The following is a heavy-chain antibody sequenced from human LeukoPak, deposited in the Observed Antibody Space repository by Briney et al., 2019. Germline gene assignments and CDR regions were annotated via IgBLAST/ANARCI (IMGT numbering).Heavy chain of an antibody. CDR2: IYYSGST. Sequence: PSETLSLTCTVSGGSISSSSYYWGWIRQPPGKGLEWIGSIYYSGSTYYNPSLKSRVTISVDTSKNQFSLELSSVTAADTAVYYCARRRVVPAAMGFDPWGQGTLVTVSS. J-gene: IGHJ5*02. CDR1: GGSISSSSYY. V-gene: IGHV4-39*01. D-gene: IGHD2-2*01. CDR3: ARRRVVPAAMGFDP.